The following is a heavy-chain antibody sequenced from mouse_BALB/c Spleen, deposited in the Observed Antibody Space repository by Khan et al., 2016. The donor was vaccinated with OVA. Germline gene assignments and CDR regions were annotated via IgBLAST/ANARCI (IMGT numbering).Heavy chain of an antibody. CDR3: ARGNYYGYYFDY. J-gene: IGHJ2*01. CDR2: ISYSGVT. V-gene: IGHV3-2*02. CDR1: GYSITSGYA. D-gene: IGHD1-1*01. Sequence: VQLKELGPGLVKPSQSLSLTCTVTGYSITSGYAWNWIRQFPGNKLEWMGYISYSGVTSYTPSLKSRISITRDTSKNQFFLQLNSVTTEDTATYYCARGNYYGYYFDYGGQGTTLTVSS.